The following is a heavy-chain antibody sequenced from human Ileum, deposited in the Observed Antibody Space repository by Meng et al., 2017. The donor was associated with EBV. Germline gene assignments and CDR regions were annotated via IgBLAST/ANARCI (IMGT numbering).Heavy chain of an antibody. D-gene: IGHD2-2*01. Sequence: EVHLVESGGGLVQPGGSLRLSCAASGFNFNIYAINWVRQAPGRGLGWVSGITASGGTSYYADSVKGRFSISRDNSANTVYLQMNSLRAEDTAVYFCSNLPYTYWGQGTLVTVSS. CDR1: GFNFNIYA. CDR3: SNLPYTY. J-gene: IGHJ4*02. V-gene: IGHV3-23*04. CDR2: ITASGGTS.